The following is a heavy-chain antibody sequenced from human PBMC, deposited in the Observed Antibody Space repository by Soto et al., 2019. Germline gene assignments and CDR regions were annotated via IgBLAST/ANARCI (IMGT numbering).Heavy chain of an antibody. Sequence: ASVKVSCKASGYTFTGYYMHWVRQAPGQGLEWMGWINPNSGGTNYAQKFQGWVTMTRDTSISTAYMELSRLRSDDTAVYYCARGPSGTRGNYYYYGMDVWGQGTTVTVSS. D-gene: IGHD1-1*01. CDR1: GYTFTGYY. V-gene: IGHV1-2*04. CDR2: INPNSGGT. J-gene: IGHJ6*02. CDR3: ARGPSGTRGNYYYYGMDV.